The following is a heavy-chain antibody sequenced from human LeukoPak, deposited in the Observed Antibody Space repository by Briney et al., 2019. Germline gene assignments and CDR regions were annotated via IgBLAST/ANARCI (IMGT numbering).Heavy chain of an antibody. V-gene: IGHV1-2*06. CDR2: INPNSGGT. J-gene: IGHJ6*02. Sequence: ASVKVSCKASGYTFTGYYMNWVRQAPGQGLEWMGRINPNSGGTKYAQKFQGRVTMTRDTSISTAYMELSRLRSDDTAVYYCAREDSNPKYYYYYGMDVWGQGTTVTVSS. CDR1: GYTFTGYY. CDR3: AREDSNPKYYYYYGMDV. D-gene: IGHD4-11*01.